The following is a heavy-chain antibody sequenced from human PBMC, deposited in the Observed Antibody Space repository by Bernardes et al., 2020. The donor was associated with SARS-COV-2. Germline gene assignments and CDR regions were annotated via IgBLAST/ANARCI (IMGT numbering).Heavy chain of an antibody. CDR1: GYTFTSYG. D-gene: IGHD5-18*01. Sequence: ASVKVSCKASGYTFTSYGISWVRQAPGQGLEWMGWISAYNGNTNYAQKLQGRVTMTTDTSTGTAYMELRSLRSDDTAVYYCARDLSRSTAMVRTWRGGGDDFWGQGTLVTVSS. J-gene: IGHJ4*02. V-gene: IGHV1-18*01. CDR3: ARDLSRSTAMVRTWRGGGDDF. CDR2: ISAYNGNT.